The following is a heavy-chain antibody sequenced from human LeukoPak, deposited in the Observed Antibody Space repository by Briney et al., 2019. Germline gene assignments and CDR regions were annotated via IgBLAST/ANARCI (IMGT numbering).Heavy chain of an antibody. Sequence: RPSETLSLTCTVSGGSISSGSYYWSWIRQPAGKGLEWIGRIYTSGSTNYNPSLKSRVTISVDTSKNQFSLKLSSVTAADTAVYYCARDDRSIDYWGQGTLVTVSS. J-gene: IGHJ4*02. CDR2: IYTSGST. CDR3: ARDDRSIDY. CDR1: GGSISSGSYY. V-gene: IGHV4-61*02.